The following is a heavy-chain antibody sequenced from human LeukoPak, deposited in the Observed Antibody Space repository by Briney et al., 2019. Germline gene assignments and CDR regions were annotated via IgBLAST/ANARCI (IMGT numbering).Heavy chain of an antibody. V-gene: IGHV3-23*01. D-gene: IGHD6-19*01. J-gene: IGHJ5*02. CDR2: ISGSGGGT. Sequence: GGSLRLSCAASGFTFSTCAVSWVCQAPGRGLEWVSAISGSGGGTYYADSVKGRFTISRDNSKNTLFLQMNNLRAEDTAVYYCAKSPLAVAGTGNWFDPWGQGTLVTVSS. CDR3: AKSPLAVAGTGNWFDP. CDR1: GFTFSTCA.